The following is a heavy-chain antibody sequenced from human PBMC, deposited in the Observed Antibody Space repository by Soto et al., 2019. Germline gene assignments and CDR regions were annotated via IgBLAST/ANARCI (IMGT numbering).Heavy chain of an antibody. J-gene: IGHJ4*02. Sequence: VQLLESGGVLVQPGESLRLSCAASGFTFSNYVMTWVRQAPGKGLEWVSGITASGGTAYYADSVKGRFTISRDNSKSTLYLQMNSLRAEDSALYYCAKTPVVGVGASWRGSRYFDYWGQGTLVTVSS. CDR3: AKTPVVGVGASWRGSRYFDY. CDR2: ITASGGTA. D-gene: IGHD2-15*01. V-gene: IGHV3-23*01. CDR1: GFTFSNYV.